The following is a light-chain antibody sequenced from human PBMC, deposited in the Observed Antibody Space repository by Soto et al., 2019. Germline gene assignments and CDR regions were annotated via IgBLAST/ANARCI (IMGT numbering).Light chain of an antibody. CDR1: QSISSW. CDR2: DAS. Sequence: DIQMTQSPSTLSASVGDRVTITCRAGQSISSWLAWYQQKPGKAPKLLIYDASSLESGVPSRFSGSGSGTEFTLTISSLQPDDFVTYYRQQYNSYSTFGQGTKVEIK. J-gene: IGKJ1*01. V-gene: IGKV1-5*01. CDR3: QQYNSYST.